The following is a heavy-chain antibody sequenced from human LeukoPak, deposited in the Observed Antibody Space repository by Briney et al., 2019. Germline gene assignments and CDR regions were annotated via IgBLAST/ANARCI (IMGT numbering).Heavy chain of an antibody. CDR1: GLTLRGSW. D-gene: IGHD3-22*01. CDR3: ARAEDSSGYYVPNWFDP. J-gene: IGHJ5*02. Sequence: GGSLRLSCAASGLTLRGSWVPRVRQVPGHGLVWVSSISSRSTYIYPADSVKGRFTISRDNAKNSLFLQMNSLRAEDTAVYYCARAEDSSGYYVPNWFDPWGQGTLVTVSS. V-gene: IGHV3-21*04. CDR2: ISSRSTYI.